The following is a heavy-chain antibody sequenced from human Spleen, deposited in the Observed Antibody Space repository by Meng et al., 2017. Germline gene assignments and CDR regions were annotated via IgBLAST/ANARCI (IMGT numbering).Heavy chain of an antibody. CDR1: GYTFTSYA. CDR3: ARDVPRDGYNYYYYYYGMDV. D-gene: IGHD5-24*01. CDR2: INAGNGNT. V-gene: IGHV1-3*01. J-gene: IGHJ6*02. Sequence: ASVKVSCKASGYTFTSYAMHWVRQAPGQRLEWMGWINAGNGNTKYSQKFQGRVTITRDTSASTAYMELSSLRSEDTAVYYCARDVPRDGYNYYYYYYGMDVWGQGTTVTVSS.